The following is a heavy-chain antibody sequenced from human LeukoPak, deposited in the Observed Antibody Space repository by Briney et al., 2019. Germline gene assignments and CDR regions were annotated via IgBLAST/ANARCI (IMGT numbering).Heavy chain of an antibody. Sequence: ASVTASCTVSGYIFTDHYIHWVRQATGQGLEWMGWIKPNNGDTIYAQRFQGRATMTRDTSVTTAYLEIDRLTSDDTAVYYCAREKWGKDYWGQGTLVTVSS. V-gene: IGHV1-2*02. J-gene: IGHJ4*02. CDR2: IKPNNGDT. CDR1: GYIFTDHY. CDR3: AREKWGKDY. D-gene: IGHD2-8*01.